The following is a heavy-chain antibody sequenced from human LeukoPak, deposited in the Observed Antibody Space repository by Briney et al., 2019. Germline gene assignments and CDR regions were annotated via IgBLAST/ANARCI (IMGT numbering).Heavy chain of an antibody. CDR1: GFTFSSYG. V-gene: IGHV3-30*18. J-gene: IGHJ4*02. Sequence: PGGSLRLSCAASGFTFSSYGMHWVRQAPGKGLEWVAGISYDGSNKYYADSVKGRFTISRDNSKNTLYLQMNSLRAEDTAVYYCAKLGVTKDNFDYWGQGTLVTVSS. CDR3: AKLGVTKDNFDY. CDR2: ISYDGSNK. D-gene: IGHD2-21*02.